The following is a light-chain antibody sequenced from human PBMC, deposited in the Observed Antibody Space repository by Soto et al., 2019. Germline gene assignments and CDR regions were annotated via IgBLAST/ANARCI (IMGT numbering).Light chain of an antibody. CDR1: RAINTY. CDR3: QQRSSWPLT. J-gene: IGKJ4*01. V-gene: IGKV3-11*01. CDR2: DAS. Sequence: EIVLTQSPATLSLSPGERATLSCRASRAINTYLAWYQQKRGQAPRLLIYDASNRTTGIPARFSGGGSGTDFTLSISSLETDGFAVYYCQQRSSWPLTFGGGTKVEI.